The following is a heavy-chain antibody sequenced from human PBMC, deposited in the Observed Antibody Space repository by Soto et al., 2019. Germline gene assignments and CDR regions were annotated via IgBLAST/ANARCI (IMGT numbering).Heavy chain of an antibody. D-gene: IGHD3-10*01. J-gene: IGHJ6*02. CDR1: GGSISSGGYY. CDR3: ATLTMVRGALWYYYGMDV. V-gene: IGHV4-31*03. CDR2: IYYSGST. Sequence: QVQLQESGPGLVKPSQTLSLTCTVSGGSISSGGYYWSWIRQHPGKGLEWMGYIYYSGSTHYNPSLKSRVTISVDTAKNQFSLKLSSVTAADTAVYYCATLTMVRGALWYYYGMDVWGQGTTVTVSS.